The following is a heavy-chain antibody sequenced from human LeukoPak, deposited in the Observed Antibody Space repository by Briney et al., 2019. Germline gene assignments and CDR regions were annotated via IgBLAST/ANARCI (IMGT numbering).Heavy chain of an antibody. Sequence: SETLSLTCTVSGGPIRSYYWSWIRQPPGKGLEWIGYIYYSGSTNYNPSLRRRVTMSVDISKDQFSLKLTSVTASDTAVYFCARHTGLNWFDPWGQGTLVTVYS. V-gene: IGHV4-59*08. D-gene: IGHD2-8*02. CDR1: GGPIRSYY. CDR3: ARHTGLNWFDP. CDR2: IYYSGST. J-gene: IGHJ5*02.